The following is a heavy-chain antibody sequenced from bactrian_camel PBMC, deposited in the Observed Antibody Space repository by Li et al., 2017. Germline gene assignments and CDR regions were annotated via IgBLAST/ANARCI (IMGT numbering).Heavy chain of an antibody. Sequence: QVQLVESGGGSVQAGESLTLSCAASGYTGSACRMAWHRQVPGKERELVSSIRRDGYTYYINSVKGRFTISQDNAKNAVYLQMNSLKPEDTSMYYWAAGDPAFIGTALRSSEYSYWGQGTQVTVS. J-gene: IGHJ4*01. CDR1: GYTGSACR. D-gene: IGHD4*01. CDR2: IRRDGYT. V-gene: IGHV3S9*01. CDR3: AAGDPAFIGTALRSSEYSY.